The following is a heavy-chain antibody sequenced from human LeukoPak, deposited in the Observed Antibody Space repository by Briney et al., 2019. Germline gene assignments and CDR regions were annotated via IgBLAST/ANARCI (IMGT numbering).Heavy chain of an antibody. CDR2: ISGSGGST. V-gene: IGHV3-23*01. CDR1: GFTFSSYA. Sequence: GGSLRLSCAASGFTFSSYAMSWARQAPGKGLEWVSAISGSGGSTYYADSVKGRFTISRDNSKNTLYLQMNSLRAEDTAVYYCAKGWVGCSGGSCYRNDAFDIWGQGTMVTVSS. J-gene: IGHJ3*02. D-gene: IGHD2-15*01. CDR3: AKGWVGCSGGSCYRNDAFDI.